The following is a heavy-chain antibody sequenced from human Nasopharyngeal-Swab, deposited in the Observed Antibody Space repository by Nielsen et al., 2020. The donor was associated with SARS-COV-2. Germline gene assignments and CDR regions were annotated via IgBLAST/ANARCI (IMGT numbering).Heavy chain of an antibody. Sequence: GESLKISCAASGFTFSNYWMHWVRQAPGKGLVWVSCVSPDGTSTTYADSVKGRFTVSRDNAKNTLYLQLNNLRAEDTALYYCARDVAGADSAWGQGTLVTVSS. J-gene: IGHJ5*02. CDR3: ARDVAGADSA. D-gene: IGHD2-21*01. CDR2: VSPDGTST. V-gene: IGHV3-74*03. CDR1: GFTFSNYW.